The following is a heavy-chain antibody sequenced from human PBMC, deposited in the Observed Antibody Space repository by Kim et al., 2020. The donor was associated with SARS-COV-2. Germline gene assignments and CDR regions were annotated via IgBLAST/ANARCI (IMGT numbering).Heavy chain of an antibody. CDR1: GGSISSYY. Sequence: SETLSLTCTVSGGSISSYYWSWIRQPPGKGLEWIGYIYYSGSTNYNPSLKSRVTISVDTSKNQFSLKLSSVTAADTAVYYCARGPFYYYGMDVWGQGTTVTVSS. CDR2: IYYSGST. V-gene: IGHV4-59*13. CDR3: ARGPFYYYGMDV. J-gene: IGHJ6*02.